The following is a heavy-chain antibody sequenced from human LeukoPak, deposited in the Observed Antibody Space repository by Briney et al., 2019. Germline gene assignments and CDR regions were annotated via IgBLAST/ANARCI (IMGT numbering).Heavy chain of an antibody. CDR2: IYTSGST. Sequence: SETLSLTCTVSGGSISNYYWSWIRQPAGKGLEWIGRIYTSGSTNYNPSLKSRVTMSIDTSKNQFSLKLSSVTAADTAVYYCARNYYDSSGYKYAFEYCGQGTLVTVSS. J-gene: IGHJ4*02. CDR3: ARNYYDSSGYKYAFEY. V-gene: IGHV4-4*07. CDR1: GGSISNYY. D-gene: IGHD3-22*01.